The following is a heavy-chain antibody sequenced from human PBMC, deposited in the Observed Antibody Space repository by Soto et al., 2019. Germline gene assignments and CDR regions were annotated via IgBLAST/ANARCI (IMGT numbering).Heavy chain of an antibody. D-gene: IGHD4-4*01. CDR3: ARQHHSANNWFDP. CDR1: GGSVTNNDYY. V-gene: IGHV4-39*01. Sequence: QLQLQESGPGLVKPSETLSLTCTVSGGSVTNNDYYWGWIRQPPGEGLEWVGSIYYSGRTFYNPSLKSRVTISVDTSKNTFSLTLSSVTAADTAVYYCARQHHSANNWFDPWGQGTLVTVSS. CDR2: IYYSGRT. J-gene: IGHJ5*02.